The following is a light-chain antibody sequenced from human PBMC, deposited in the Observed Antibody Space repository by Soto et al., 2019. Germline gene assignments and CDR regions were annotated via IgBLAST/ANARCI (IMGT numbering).Light chain of an antibody. Sequence: DIVLTQSPGTLASSPGERPTLSCKAGQIVASNYLAWYQQKPGQDNPIITHGPPTRTTAVPARFSGTGSRSGFTLTINRLTTEDSPIYFCEHYISSQCTFGQWTFGQGTKVDIK. CDR2: GPP. CDR3: EHYISSQCTFGQWT. CDR1: QIVASNY. J-gene: IGKJ1*01. V-gene: IGKV3-20*01.